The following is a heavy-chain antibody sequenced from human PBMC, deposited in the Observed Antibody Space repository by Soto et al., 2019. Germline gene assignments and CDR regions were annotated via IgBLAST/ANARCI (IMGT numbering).Heavy chain of an antibody. CDR1: GYTFTSYG. CDR3: AISLATRRIAVAGSNTQSPDAFDI. J-gene: IGHJ3*02. V-gene: IGHV1-18*01. D-gene: IGHD6-19*01. Sequence: ASVKVSCKASGYTFTSYGISWVRQAPGQGLEWMGWISAYNGNTNYAQKLQGRVTMTTDTSTSTAYMELRSLRSDDTAVYYCAISLATRRIAVAGSNTQSPDAFDIWGQGTMVTVSS. CDR2: ISAYNGNT.